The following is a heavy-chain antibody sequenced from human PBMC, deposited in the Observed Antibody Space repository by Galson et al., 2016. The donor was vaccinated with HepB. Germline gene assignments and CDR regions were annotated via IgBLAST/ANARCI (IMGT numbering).Heavy chain of an antibody. Sequence: SETLSLTCAVSGGSISSHDWWSWVRQPPGKGLEWFGDIYHSGSTNYNPSLKSRGTISVDNFKNQFSLMLTSVTAADTAVYYCARNGFYCLDYWGQGILVTVSS. D-gene: IGHD2/OR15-2a*01. CDR1: GGSISSHDW. CDR3: ARNGFYCLDY. CDR2: IYHSGST. V-gene: IGHV4-4*02. J-gene: IGHJ4*02.